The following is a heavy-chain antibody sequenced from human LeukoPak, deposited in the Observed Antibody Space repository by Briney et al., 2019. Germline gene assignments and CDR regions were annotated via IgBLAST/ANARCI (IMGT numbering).Heavy chain of an antibody. Sequence: EASVKVSCKASGYTFTSYGISWVRQAPGQGLEWMGWINPNSGGTNYAQKFQGRVTMTRDTSISTAYMELSRLRSDDTAVYYCARDRGRYWGQGTLVTVSS. CDR3: ARDRGRY. V-gene: IGHV1-2*02. J-gene: IGHJ4*02. CDR2: INPNSGGT. D-gene: IGHD1-1*01. CDR1: GYTFTSYG.